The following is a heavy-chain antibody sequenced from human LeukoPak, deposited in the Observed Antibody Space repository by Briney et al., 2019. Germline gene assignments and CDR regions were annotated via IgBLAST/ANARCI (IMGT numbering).Heavy chain of an antibody. CDR3: SRLSHVAGAPKVSWFDP. D-gene: IGHD1-26*01. CDR2: IHYSGST. Sequence: PSETLSLTCTVSGGSISSYYWSWIRQPPGKGLEWIGYIHYSGSTNYNPSLKSRVTISVDASSNQFSLKLTSVTAADTAMYYCSRLSHVAGAPKVSWFDPWGQGTLVTVSS. CDR1: GGSISSYY. V-gene: IGHV4-59*08. J-gene: IGHJ5*02.